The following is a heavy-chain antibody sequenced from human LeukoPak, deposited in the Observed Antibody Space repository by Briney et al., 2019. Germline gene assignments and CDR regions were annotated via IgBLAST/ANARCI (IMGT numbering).Heavy chain of an antibody. V-gene: IGHV3-7*01. CDR2: IKQDGSEK. CDR1: RFSLSSYW. CDR3: AREPHDFWSGNYMDV. Sequence: GGSLRLSCAVSRFSLSSYWMSWVRQAPGGGLEWVANIKQDGSEKHYVDSVKGRFTIPRDNAKNSLYLQMNSLRAGDTALYYCAREPHDFWSGNYMDVWGKGTTVTVSS. J-gene: IGHJ6*03. D-gene: IGHD3-3*01.